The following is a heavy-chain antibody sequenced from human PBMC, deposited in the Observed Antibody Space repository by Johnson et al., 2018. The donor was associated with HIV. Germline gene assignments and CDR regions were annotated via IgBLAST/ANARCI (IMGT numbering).Heavy chain of an antibody. J-gene: IGHJ3*02. CDR1: GFSFRSYW. Sequence: VQLVESGGGLIQPGGSLRLSCVASGFSFRSYWMTWVRQAPGKGLEWVANIKQDGSEKYYVDSVKGRFTISRDNAKNSLYLQMNSLRAEDTAVYYCARDLRGAFDIWGQGTMVTVSS. CDR3: ARDLRGAFDI. CDR2: IKQDGSEK. V-gene: IGHV3-7*01. D-gene: IGHD4-17*01.